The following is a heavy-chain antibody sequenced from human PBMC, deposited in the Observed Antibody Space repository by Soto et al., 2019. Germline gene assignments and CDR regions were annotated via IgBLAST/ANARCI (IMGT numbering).Heavy chain of an antibody. CDR2: ISYDGSNK. CDR3: AGGGSGSYYIFDY. D-gene: IGHD1-26*01. Sequence: PGGSLRLSCAASGFTFSSYGMHWVRQAPGKGLKWVAVISYDGSNKYYADSVKGRFTISRDNSKNTLYLQMNSLRAVDTAVYYCAGGGSGSYYIFDYWGQGTLVTVSS. CDR1: GFTFSSYG. V-gene: IGHV3-30*03. J-gene: IGHJ4*02.